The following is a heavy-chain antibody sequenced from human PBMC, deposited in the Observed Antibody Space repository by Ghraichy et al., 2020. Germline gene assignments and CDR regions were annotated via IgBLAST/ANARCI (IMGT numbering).Heavy chain of an antibody. CDR2: IKTDGRET. Sequence: GGSLRLSCAASGFTFSAFWMNWVRQTPGKGLEWVATIKTDGRETYYVDSVKGRFTISRDNAKNSLYLQMNSLRAEDTAVYYCGKSARGLQDGFYWGQGTPVTVSS. V-gene: IGHV3-7*01. J-gene: IGHJ4*02. CDR3: GKSARGLQDGFY. D-gene: IGHD5-24*01. CDR1: GFTFSAFW.